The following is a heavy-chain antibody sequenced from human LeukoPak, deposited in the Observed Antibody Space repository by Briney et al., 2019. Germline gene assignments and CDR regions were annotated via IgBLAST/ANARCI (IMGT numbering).Heavy chain of an antibody. CDR1: GFTFSSYS. CDR2: ISSSSYV. D-gene: IGHD5-18*01. J-gene: IGHJ4*02. V-gene: IGHV3-21*01. Sequence: GGSLRLSCAASGFTFSSYSMNWVRQAPGKGLEWVSSISSSSYVYYADSVKGRFTISRDNAKNSLYLQMNSLRAEDTAVYYCARADWDTAMIDYWGQGTLVTVSS. CDR3: ARADWDTAMIDY.